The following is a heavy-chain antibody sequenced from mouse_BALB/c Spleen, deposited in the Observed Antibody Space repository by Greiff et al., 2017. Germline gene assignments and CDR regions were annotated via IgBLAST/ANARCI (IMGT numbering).Heavy chain of an antibody. Sequence: DVMLVESGGGLVKPGGSLKLSCAASVFTFSSYAMSWVRQSPEKRLEWVAEISSGGSYTYYPDTVTGRFTISRDNAKNTLYLEMSSLRSEDTAMYYCARTDYYAMDYWGQGTSVTVSS. CDR2: ISSGGSYT. CDR3: ARTDYYAMDY. CDR1: VFTFSSYA. V-gene: IGHV5-9-4*01. J-gene: IGHJ4*01.